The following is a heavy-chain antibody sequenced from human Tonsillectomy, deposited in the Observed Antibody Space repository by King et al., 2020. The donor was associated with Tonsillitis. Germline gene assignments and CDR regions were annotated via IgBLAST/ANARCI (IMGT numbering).Heavy chain of an antibody. CDR2: INEDISAK. CDR1: GFTFTRYG. D-gene: IGHD6-25*01. CDR3: ARDFRAATTDY. V-gene: IGHV3-7*03. Sequence: VQLVESGGGVVQPGGSLRVSCAASGFTFTRYGMSWVRQAPGQGLEWVGNINEDISAKDYVDSVEARFTITNDNAKDSVYLQMLSLRAEDTAVYYCARDFRAATTDYWGQGTLVTVSS. J-gene: IGHJ4*02.